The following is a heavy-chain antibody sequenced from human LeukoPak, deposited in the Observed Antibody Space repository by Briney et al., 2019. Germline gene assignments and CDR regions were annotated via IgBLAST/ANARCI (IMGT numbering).Heavy chain of an antibody. Sequence: ASVKVSCKASGYTFTGYYMHWVRQAPGQGLEWMGWNNPNSGGTNYAQKFQGRVTMTRDTSISTAYMELSRLRSDDTAVYYCARAPFYYYYDSSGSGLFDPWGQGTLVTVSS. D-gene: IGHD3-22*01. CDR2: NNPNSGGT. V-gene: IGHV1-2*02. CDR1: GYTFTGYY. J-gene: IGHJ5*02. CDR3: ARAPFYYYYDSSGSGLFDP.